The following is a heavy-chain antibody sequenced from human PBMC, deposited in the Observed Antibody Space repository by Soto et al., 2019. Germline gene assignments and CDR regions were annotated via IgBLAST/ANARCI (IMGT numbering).Heavy chain of an antibody. CDR2: IIPIFGTA. J-gene: IGHJ4*02. CDR1: GGTFSSYA. D-gene: IGHD3-10*01. Sequence: ASVKVSCKASGGTFSSYAISWVRQAPGQGLEWMGGIIPIFGTANYAQKFQGRVTITADESTSTAYMELSSLRSEDTAVYYCARASMVRGVISHPVDYWGQGTLVTVSS. CDR3: ARASMVRGVISHPVDY. V-gene: IGHV1-69*13.